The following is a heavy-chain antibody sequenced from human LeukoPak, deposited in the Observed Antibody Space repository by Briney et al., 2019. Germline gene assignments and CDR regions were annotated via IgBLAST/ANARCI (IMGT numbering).Heavy chain of an antibody. CDR1: GYTFTGYY. V-gene: IGHV1-2*02. CDR2: INPNSGGT. Sequence: GASVKVSCKASGYTFTGYYMHWVRQAPGQGLEWMGWINPNSGGTNYAQKFQGRVTMTRDTSISTAYMELSRLRSDDTAVYYCAKEEAIVGATGFDYWGQGTLVIVSS. J-gene: IGHJ4*02. D-gene: IGHD1-26*01. CDR3: AKEEAIVGATGFDY.